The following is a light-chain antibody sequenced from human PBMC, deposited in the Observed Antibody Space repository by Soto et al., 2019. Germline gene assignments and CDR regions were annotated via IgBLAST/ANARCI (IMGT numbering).Light chain of an antibody. J-gene: IGKJ3*01. V-gene: IGKV3-11*01. CDR2: DAS. Sequence: EIVLTQSPATLSLSPGERATLSCRASQSVSSYLAWYQQKPGQAPRLLIYDASNRATGIPARFGGSGSGTDFTLTISSLEPEDFAVYYCQQRSTWPPIFGPGTKVDIK. CDR3: QQRSTWPPI. CDR1: QSVSSY.